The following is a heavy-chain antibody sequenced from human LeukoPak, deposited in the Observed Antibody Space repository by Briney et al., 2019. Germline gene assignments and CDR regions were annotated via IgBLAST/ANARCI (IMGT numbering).Heavy chain of an antibody. D-gene: IGHD3-3*01. CDR3: ARQYYDFWSGYFDY. V-gene: IGHV3-33*01. CDR2: IWYDGSNK. J-gene: IGHJ4*02. Sequence: GRSLSLSCAASGFTFSSYGMHWVRQAPGKGLEWVAVIWYDGSNKYYADSVKGRFTISRDNSKNTLYLQMNSLRAEDTAVYYCARQYYDFWSGYFDYWGQGTLVTVSS. CDR1: GFTFSSYG.